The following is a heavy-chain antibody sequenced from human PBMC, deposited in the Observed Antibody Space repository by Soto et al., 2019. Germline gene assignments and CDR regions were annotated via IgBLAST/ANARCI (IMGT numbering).Heavy chain of an antibody. CDR1: GGSISSGGYY. V-gene: IGHV4-31*03. CDR3: AREVYYDSNRDWFDP. Sequence: SETLSLTCTVSGGSISSGGYYWSWIRQHPGKGLEWIGYIYYSGSTYYNPSLKSRVTISVDTSKNQFSLKLSSVTAADTAVYYCAREVYYDSNRDWFDPWGQGTLVTVSS. CDR2: IYYSGST. D-gene: IGHD3-22*01. J-gene: IGHJ5*02.